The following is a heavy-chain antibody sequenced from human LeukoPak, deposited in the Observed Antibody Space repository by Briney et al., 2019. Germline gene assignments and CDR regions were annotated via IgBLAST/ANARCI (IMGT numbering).Heavy chain of an antibody. V-gene: IGHV1-69*05. J-gene: IGHJ6*03. Sequence: SVKVSCKASGGTFSSYAISWVRQAPGQGLEWIGGIIPIFGTANYAQKFQGRVTITTDESTSTAYMEVSSLRSEDTAVYYCAREGLEGWGANPRLSTGTGMDYYYMDVWGKGTTVTVSS. CDR3: AREGLEGWGANPRLSTGTGMDYYYMDV. D-gene: IGHD2-2*01. CDR1: GGTFSSYA. CDR2: IIPIFGTA.